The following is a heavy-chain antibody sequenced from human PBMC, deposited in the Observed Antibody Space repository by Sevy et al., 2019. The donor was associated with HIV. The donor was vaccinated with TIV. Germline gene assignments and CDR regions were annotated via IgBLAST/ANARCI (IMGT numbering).Heavy chain of an antibody. CDR1: GGSISSFY. J-gene: IGHJ4*02. CDR2: ISYSGST. Sequence: SETLSLTCTVSGGSISSFYWNWIRQSPGKGLEWIGYISYSGSTNYNPSLKSRVTISVDTYKNKFSLKLSSVTAADTAVYYCARGIFSYGYWREFDYWGQGNLVTVSS. D-gene: IGHD5-18*01. V-gene: IGHV4-59*01. CDR3: ARGIFSYGYWREFDY.